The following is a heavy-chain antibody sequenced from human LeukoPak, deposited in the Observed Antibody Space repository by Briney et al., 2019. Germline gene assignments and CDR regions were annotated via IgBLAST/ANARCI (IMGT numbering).Heavy chain of an antibody. J-gene: IGHJ3*02. V-gene: IGHV4-34*01. CDR2: INHSGST. CDR3: ASSTTGTTYAFDI. Sequence: PSETLSLTCAVYGGSFSGYYWSWIRQPPGKGLEWIGEINHSGSTNSNPSLKSRVTISVDTSKNQFSLKLTSVTAADTAVYYCASSTTGTTYAFDIWGQGTMVTVSS. CDR1: GGSFSGYY. D-gene: IGHD1-1*01.